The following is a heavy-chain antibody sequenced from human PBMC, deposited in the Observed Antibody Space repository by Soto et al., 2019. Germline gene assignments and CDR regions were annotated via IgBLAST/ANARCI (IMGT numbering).Heavy chain of an antibody. D-gene: IGHD3-3*01. CDR3: VRQYYDFWTDYPDFDY. Sequence: ASVKVSCKASGYTFNKYDITWVRQAPGQGLEWLGLISPNSGRPSYAQKFEGRVTMTTDTSTTTAYLELRSLRSDDTAVYYCVRQYYDFWTDYPDFDYWGQGTLVTVS. CDR2: ISPNSGRP. V-gene: IGHV1-18*04. J-gene: IGHJ4*02. CDR1: GYTFNKYD.